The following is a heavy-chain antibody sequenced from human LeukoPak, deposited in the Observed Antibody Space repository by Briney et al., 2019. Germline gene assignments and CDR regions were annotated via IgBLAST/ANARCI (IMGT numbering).Heavy chain of an antibody. CDR3: ARIAALDAFDI. CDR1: GCTFTCYG. CDR2: ISAYNGNT. Sequence: ASVKVSCKASGCTFTCYGFSWVRQARGQGLEWMGWISAYNGNTNYAQKLQGRVTMTTDTSTSKDYMELRSLRSDDTAVYYCARIAALDAFDIWGQGTMVTVSS. V-gene: IGHV1-18*04. J-gene: IGHJ3*02. D-gene: IGHD2-15*01.